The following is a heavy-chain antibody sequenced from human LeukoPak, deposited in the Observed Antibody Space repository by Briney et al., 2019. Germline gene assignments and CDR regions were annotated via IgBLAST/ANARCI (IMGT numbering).Heavy chain of an antibody. D-gene: IGHD5-18*01. Sequence: GGSLRLSCAASGFPFSNYAMSWVRQAPGKGLEWVSAFSGSGGNTFYADSVKGRFTISRDNSKNTLYLQMNSLRAEDTAVYYCAKDLMAGHLWLQGYWGQGTLVTVSS. CDR3: AKDLMAGHLWLQGY. CDR1: GFPFSNYA. CDR2: FSGSGGNT. V-gene: IGHV3-23*01. J-gene: IGHJ4*02.